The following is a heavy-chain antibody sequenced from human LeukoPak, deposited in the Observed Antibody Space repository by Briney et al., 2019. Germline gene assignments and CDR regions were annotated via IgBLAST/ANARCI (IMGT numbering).Heavy chain of an antibody. CDR1: GDSINSGENY. Sequence: SQTLSLTCTVSGDSINSGENYWSWIRQPPGKGLEWIGHIYHSGTTYYNPSVKSRMTISVDTSKNQFSLNLRSVTAVDTAVYYCARVQYCSGGSCHNLRLFDQWGQGTLVTVSS. D-gene: IGHD2-15*01. CDR3: ARVQYCSGGSCHNLRLFDQ. V-gene: IGHV4-30-4*08. J-gene: IGHJ4*02. CDR2: IYHSGTT.